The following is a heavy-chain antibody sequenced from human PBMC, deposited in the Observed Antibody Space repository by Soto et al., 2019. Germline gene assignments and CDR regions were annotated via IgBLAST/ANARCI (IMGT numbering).Heavy chain of an antibody. CDR3: GRGRNLHF. CDR1: GFSFASCL. V-gene: IGHV3-7*01. CDR2: ISPNGGEK. J-gene: IGHJ4*02. Sequence: GGYVGLSCVVSGFSFASCLMWWVRQAPGKGPECVANISPNGGEKYYVDSVKGRFTISRDNAQNSVYLEMHSLTDDDTSLYYCGRGRNLHFWGQGTMVTVSS.